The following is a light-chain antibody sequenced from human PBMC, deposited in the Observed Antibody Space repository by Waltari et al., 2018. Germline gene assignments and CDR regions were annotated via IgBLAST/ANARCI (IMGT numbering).Light chain of an antibody. V-gene: IGLV1-51*02. J-gene: IGLJ2*01. CDR2: ENS. CDR1: NSNIGKNY. Sequence: QSVLTQPPSVSAAPGQKVTISCSGSNSNIGKNYVPWYQQFPGTAPKLLIHENSRRPSRIPDRFSGSKSGTSVTLAITGLQPGDEADYYCATWDSNLNVGLFGGGTRLSVL. CDR3: ATWDSNLNVGL.